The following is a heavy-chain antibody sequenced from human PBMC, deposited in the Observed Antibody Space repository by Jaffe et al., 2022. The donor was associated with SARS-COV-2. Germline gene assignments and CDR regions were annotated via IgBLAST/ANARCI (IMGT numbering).Heavy chain of an antibody. CDR2: IRSKAYGGTT. J-gene: IGHJ4*02. D-gene: IGHD2-21*02. Sequence: EVQLVESGGGLVQPGRSLRLSCTASGFTFGDYAMSWFRQAPGKGLEWVGFIRSKAYGGTTEYAASVKGRFTISRDDSKSIAYLQMNSLKTEDTAVYYCTRDGQPLPDYFDYWGQGTLVTVSS. CDR3: TRDGQPLPDYFDY. V-gene: IGHV3-49*03. CDR1: GFTFGDYA.